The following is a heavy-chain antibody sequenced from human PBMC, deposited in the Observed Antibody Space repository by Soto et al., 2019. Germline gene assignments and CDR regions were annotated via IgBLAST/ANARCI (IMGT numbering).Heavy chain of an antibody. J-gene: IGHJ4*02. Sequence: SETLSLTCTVSGGSISSYYWSWIRQPPGKGLEWIGYIYYSGSTNYNPSLKSRVTISVDTSKNQFSLKLSSVTAADTAVSFCARLGGYYQALAHWGRGTLVTVSS. D-gene: IGHD3-3*01. V-gene: IGHV4-59*08. CDR2: IYYSGST. CDR3: ARLGGYYQALAH. CDR1: GGSISSYY.